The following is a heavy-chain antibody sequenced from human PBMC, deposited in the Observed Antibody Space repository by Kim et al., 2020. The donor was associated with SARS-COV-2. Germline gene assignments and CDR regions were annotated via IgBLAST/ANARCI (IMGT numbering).Heavy chain of an antibody. J-gene: IGHJ4*02. D-gene: IGHD3-10*01. CDR2: IGYSGVST. CDR3: AKRHDSGSYYKFFFDY. V-gene: IGHV3-23*01. Sequence: GGSLRLSCAASGFTFSTYAMSWVRQAPGKGLEWVSGIGYSGVSTCYADSVKGRFTISRDNSRNTLYLQINSLRAEDTAVYYCAKRHDSGSYYKFFFDYLGQGTLVTVSS. CDR1: GFTFSTYA.